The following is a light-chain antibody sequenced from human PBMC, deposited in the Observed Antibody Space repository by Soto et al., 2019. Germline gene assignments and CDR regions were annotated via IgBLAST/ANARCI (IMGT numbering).Light chain of an antibody. CDR1: QSVTSSY. J-gene: IGKJ4*01. Sequence: EIVLTQSPGTLSLSPGETATLSCRASQSVTSSYLAWYQQKPGQAPRLLIYGASSRTTGIPDRFSGSGYGTDFTYTISRLRPEDHAMNHCQQYGSPPLTFGGGTKVEIK. V-gene: IGKV3-20*01. CDR3: QQYGSPPLT. CDR2: GAS.